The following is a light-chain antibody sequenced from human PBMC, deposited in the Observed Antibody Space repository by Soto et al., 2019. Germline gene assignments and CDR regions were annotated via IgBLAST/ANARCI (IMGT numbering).Light chain of an antibody. J-gene: IGLJ2*01. Sequence: QSALTQPASVSGSPGQSITISCTGTSSDVGGYNYVSWYQQHPGKAPKLMIYDVSNRPSGVSNRFSGSKSGNTASLTISGLQAEDEADYYSSSYTSSSSLAVVFGGGTQLTVL. CDR2: DVS. CDR1: SSDVGGYNY. V-gene: IGLV2-14*01. CDR3: SSYTSSSSLAVV.